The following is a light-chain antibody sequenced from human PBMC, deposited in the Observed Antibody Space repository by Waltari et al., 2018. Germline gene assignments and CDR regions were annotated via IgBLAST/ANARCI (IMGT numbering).Light chain of an antibody. CDR1: QSVSSN. CDR2: DAS. CDR3: QQYHSSPIT. V-gene: IGKV3-11*01. J-gene: IGKJ5*01. Sequence: DIVLTQSPATLSLSPGERATLSCRASQSVSSNLARYQQKPGQAPRLLIYDASNRATGIPARFSGSGSGTDFTLTISSLQAEDVAVYYCQQYHSSPITFGQGTRLEIK.